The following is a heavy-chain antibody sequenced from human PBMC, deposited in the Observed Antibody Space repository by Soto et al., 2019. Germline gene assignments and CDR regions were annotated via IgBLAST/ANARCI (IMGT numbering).Heavy chain of an antibody. D-gene: IGHD2-15*01. V-gene: IGHV1-18*01. J-gene: IGHJ6*03. Sequence: ASVKVSCKASGYPFVSYGISWVRQAPGQGPEWIGWVSGHNGNTYYAQRFQGRVTITTDTSTNTAYMELRSLRSDDTAVYYCARGTIVERPHFFMDVWGKGSTVIVSS. CDR3: ARGTIVERPHFFMDV. CDR2: VSGHNGNT. CDR1: GYPFVSYG.